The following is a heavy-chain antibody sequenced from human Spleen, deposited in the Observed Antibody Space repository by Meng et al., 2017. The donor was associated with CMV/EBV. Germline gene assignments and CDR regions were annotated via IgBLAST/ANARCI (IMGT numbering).Heavy chain of an antibody. Sequence: QVQWVDVGGGLVKPGGSLRLSCAASGFTFSSYGMHWVRQAPGKGLEWVAVISYDGSNKYYADSVKGRFIISRDNSKNTLYLQMNSLRAEDTAVYYCATSDGYWGQGTLVTVSS. CDR2: ISYDGSNK. V-gene: IGHV3-30*03. CDR3: ATSDGY. J-gene: IGHJ4*02. CDR1: GFTFSSYG.